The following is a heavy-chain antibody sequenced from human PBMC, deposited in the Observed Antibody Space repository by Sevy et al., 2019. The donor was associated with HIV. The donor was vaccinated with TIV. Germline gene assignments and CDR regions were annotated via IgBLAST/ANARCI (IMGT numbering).Heavy chain of an antibody. CDR2: FDPEDDER. CDR1: GYSLTGFS. Sequence: ASVKVSCKVSGYSLTGFSMHWVRQSPGKGLEWMATFDPEDDERIYAQKFQARVTMTEDTSTETAYMELSSLRSEDTAVYYCVTTKDYYESSGYPFDHWGQGTLVTVSS. V-gene: IGHV1-24*01. J-gene: IGHJ4*02. D-gene: IGHD3-22*01. CDR3: VTTKDYYESSGYPFDH.